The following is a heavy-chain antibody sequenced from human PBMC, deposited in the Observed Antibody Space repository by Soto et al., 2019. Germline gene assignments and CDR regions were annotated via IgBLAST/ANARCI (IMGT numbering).Heavy chain of an antibody. V-gene: IGHV3-73*02. D-gene: IGHD5-18*01. CDR1: GFTFSGSA. CDR3: TADTAMTNYGMDV. CDR2: IRSKANSYAT. J-gene: IGHJ6*02. Sequence: EVQLVESGGGLVQPGGSLKLSCAASGFTFSGSAMHWVCQASGKGLEWVGRIRSKANSYATAYAASVKGRFTISRDDSKNTAYLQMNSLKTEDTAVYYCTADTAMTNYGMDVWGQGTTVTVSS.